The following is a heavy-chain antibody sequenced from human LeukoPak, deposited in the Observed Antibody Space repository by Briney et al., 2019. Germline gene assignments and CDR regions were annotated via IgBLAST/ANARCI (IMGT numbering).Heavy chain of an antibody. Sequence: GGSLRLSCAASGFTFSSYAMHWVRQAPGKGLEWVAVISHDGSNKYYADSVKGRFTISRDNSKNTLYLQMNSLRAEDTAVYYCARAPERSPDLYYFDYWGQGTLVTVSS. CDR1: GFTFSSYA. CDR2: ISHDGSNK. D-gene: IGHD2-2*01. V-gene: IGHV3-30-3*01. J-gene: IGHJ4*02. CDR3: ARAPERSPDLYYFDY.